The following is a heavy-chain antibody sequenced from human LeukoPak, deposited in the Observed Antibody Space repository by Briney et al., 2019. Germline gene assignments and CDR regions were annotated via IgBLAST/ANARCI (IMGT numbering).Heavy chain of an antibody. J-gene: IGHJ4*02. CDR2: IRYDGSNK. V-gene: IGHV3-30*02. Sequence: GGSLRLSCAASGFTFSTYGMLWVRQAPGQGPEWVALIRYDGSNKYYADSVKGRFTISRDSFKNTLYLQMNSLRVEDTAMYYCAKAGTQQWLLFVGVYWGQGALVTVSS. D-gene: IGHD6-19*01. CDR1: GFTFSTYG. CDR3: AKAGTQQWLLFVGVY.